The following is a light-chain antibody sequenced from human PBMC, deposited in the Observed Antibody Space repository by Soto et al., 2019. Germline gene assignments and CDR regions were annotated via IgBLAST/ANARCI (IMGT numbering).Light chain of an antibody. CDR1: SSDVGSSNL. CDR3: CSYAGSSTWV. J-gene: IGLJ3*02. Sequence: QSVLTQPASVSGSPGQSITISCTGTSSDVGSSNLVSWYQQHPGKAPKLMIYEGSERPSGVSVRFSGSKTGNTASLTISGLQAEDEGDYYCCSYAGSSTWVFGGGTKLTVL. V-gene: IGLV2-23*01. CDR2: EGS.